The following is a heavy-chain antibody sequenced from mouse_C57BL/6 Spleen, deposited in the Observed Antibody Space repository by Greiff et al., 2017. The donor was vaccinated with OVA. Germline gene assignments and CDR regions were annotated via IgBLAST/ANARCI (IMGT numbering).Heavy chain of an antibody. CDR1: GYTFTDYY. Sequence: VKLMESGAELVRPGASVKLSCKASGYTFTDYYINWVKQRPGQGLEWIARIYPGSGNTYYNEKFKGKATLTAEKSSGTAYMQLSSLTSEDSAVYFCARSGGNHWYFDVWGTGTTVTVSS. J-gene: IGHJ1*03. D-gene: IGHD2-1*01. CDR2: IYPGSGNT. CDR3: ARSGGNHWYFDV. V-gene: IGHV1-76*01.